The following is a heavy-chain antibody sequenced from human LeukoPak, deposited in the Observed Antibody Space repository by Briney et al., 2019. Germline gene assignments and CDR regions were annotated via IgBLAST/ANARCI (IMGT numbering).Heavy chain of an antibody. CDR2: IYPGDSDT. Sequence: GESLKISCKGSGYSFTSYWIGWVRQMPGKGLEWMGIIYPGDSDTRYSPSFQGQVTISADKSISTAHLQWSSLKASDTAMYYCASTDTAMADYYGMDVWGQGTTVTVSS. CDR3: ASTDTAMADYYGMDV. D-gene: IGHD5-18*01. V-gene: IGHV5-51*01. CDR1: GYSFTSYW. J-gene: IGHJ6*02.